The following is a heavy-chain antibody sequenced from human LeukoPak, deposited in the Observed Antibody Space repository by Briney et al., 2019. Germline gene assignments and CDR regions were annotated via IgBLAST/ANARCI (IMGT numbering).Heavy chain of an antibody. Sequence: GGSLRLSCAASGFTFSSYSMNWVRQAPGKGLEWVSYISSSSSTIYYADSVKGRFTISRGIAKNSLYLQMNTLRAEDTAVYYCARDFTSPYSSSSFDIWGQGTMVTVSS. V-gene: IGHV3-48*04. J-gene: IGHJ3*02. CDR3: ARDFTSPYSSSSFDI. CDR1: GFTFSSYS. D-gene: IGHD6-6*01. CDR2: ISSSSSTI.